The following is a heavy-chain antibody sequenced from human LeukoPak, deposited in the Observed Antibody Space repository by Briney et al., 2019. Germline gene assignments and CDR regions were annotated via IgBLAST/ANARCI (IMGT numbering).Heavy chain of an antibody. CDR2: ISSNGGST. Sequence: PGGSLRLSCAASGFTFSSYAMHWVRQAPGKGLEYVSAISSNGGSTYYANSVKGRFTISRDNSKNTLYLQMGSLRAEDMAVYYCARGGRGDYYDSSGYYLFDYWGQGTLVTVSS. CDR3: ARGGRGDYYDSSGYYLFDY. V-gene: IGHV3-64*01. CDR1: GFTFSSYA. J-gene: IGHJ4*02. D-gene: IGHD3-22*01.